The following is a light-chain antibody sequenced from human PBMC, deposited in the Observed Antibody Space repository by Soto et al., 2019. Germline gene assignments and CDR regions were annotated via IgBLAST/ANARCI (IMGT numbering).Light chain of an antibody. CDR1: NSDVGGYNY. CDR3: SSYTSISTLYV. J-gene: IGLJ1*01. CDR2: EVS. V-gene: IGLV2-14*01. Sequence: QSVLTQPASVSGSPGQSITIFCTGTNSDVGGYNYVSWYQQHPGKAPELMIYEVSHRPSGVSNRFSGSKSDNTASLTISGLQAEDEADYYCSSYTSISTLYVFGTGTKVTVL.